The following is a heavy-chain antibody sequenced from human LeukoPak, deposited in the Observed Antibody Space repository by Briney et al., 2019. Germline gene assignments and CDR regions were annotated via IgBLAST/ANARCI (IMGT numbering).Heavy chain of an antibody. J-gene: IGHJ3*02. Sequence: SETLSLTCTVSGGPIGTYYWTWIRQPPGKGLEWIAYIDYSGSTKYNPSLKSRVTTSVDTAKKQFSLKLCSVTAADTAVYYCARGRRYTSVHDAFDIWGQGTMVTVSS. CDR2: IDYSGST. V-gene: IGHV4-59*01. D-gene: IGHD5-18*01. CDR1: GGPIGTYY. CDR3: ARGRRYTSVHDAFDI.